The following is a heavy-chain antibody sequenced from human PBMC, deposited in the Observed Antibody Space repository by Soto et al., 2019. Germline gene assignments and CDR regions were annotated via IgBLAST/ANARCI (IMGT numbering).Heavy chain of an antibody. D-gene: IGHD4-17*01. J-gene: IGHJ3*02. CDR2: IYPGDSDA. CDR1: GYSFANYG. Sequence: GLPMKVSWSGAGYSFANYGIGWVSKMQGKGLEWMGIIYPGDSDARYSPSFQGQVTFSADKSITTAYLQWSSLKASDTAMYYCARREHSGDSGNVFAIWGQGTMVTVSS. V-gene: IGHV5-51*01. CDR3: ARREHSGDSGNVFAI.